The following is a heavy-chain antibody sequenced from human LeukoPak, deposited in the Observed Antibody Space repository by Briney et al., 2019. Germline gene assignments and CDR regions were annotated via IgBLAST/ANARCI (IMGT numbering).Heavy chain of an antibody. Sequence: SQTLSLTCTVSGGSISSGSYYWSWIRQPAGKGLEWIGRIYTSGSTNYNPSLKGRVTISVDTSKNQFSLKLSSVTAADTAVYYCARMMSGYDYFYYYYYMDVWGKGTTVTVSS. CDR2: IYTSGST. CDR1: GGSISSGSYY. CDR3: ARMMSGYDYFYYYYYMDV. V-gene: IGHV4-61*02. J-gene: IGHJ6*03. D-gene: IGHD5-12*01.